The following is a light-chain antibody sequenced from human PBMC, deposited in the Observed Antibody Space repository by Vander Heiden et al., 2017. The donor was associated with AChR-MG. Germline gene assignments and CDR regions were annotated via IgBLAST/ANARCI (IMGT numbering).Light chain of an antibody. Sequence: SALTQPSSVSGSPGQSITISWTGTSSDVGGYNYVSWYQQHPGKAPKLMIYDVSKRPSGVSNRFSGSKSGNTASLTISGLQAEDEADYYCSSYTSSSTAVVFGGGTKLTVL. J-gene: IGLJ2*01. CDR2: DVS. CDR1: SSDVGGYNY. CDR3: SSYTSSSTAVV. V-gene: IGLV2-14*01.